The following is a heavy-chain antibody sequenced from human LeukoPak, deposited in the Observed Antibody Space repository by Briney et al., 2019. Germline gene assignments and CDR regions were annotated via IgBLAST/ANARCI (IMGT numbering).Heavy chain of an antibody. V-gene: IGHV3-23*01. CDR1: GFTFSSYA. D-gene: IGHD3-10*01. J-gene: IGHJ4*02. CDR2: ISGSGGST. Sequence: GGSLRLSCAASGFTFSSYAMSWVRQAPGKGLEWVSAISGSGGSTYYADSVKGRFTISGDNSKNTLYLQMNSLRAEDTAVYYCAKEGLLWFGELYPFDYWGQGTLVTVSS. CDR3: AKEGLLWFGELYPFDY.